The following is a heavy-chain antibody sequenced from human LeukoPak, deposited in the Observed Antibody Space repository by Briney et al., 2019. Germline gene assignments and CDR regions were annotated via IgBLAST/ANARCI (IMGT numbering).Heavy chain of an antibody. CDR3: ARHKNRHESSWFDP. J-gene: IGHJ5*02. CDR2: IYYSGST. CDR1: GGSISSSSYY. Sequence: PSETLSLTCTVSGGSISSSSYYWGWIRQPPGKGLEWIGSIYYSGSTYYNPSLKSRVTISVDTSKNQFSLKLSSVTAADTAVYYCARHKNRHESSWFDPWGQGTLVTVSS. V-gene: IGHV4-39*01.